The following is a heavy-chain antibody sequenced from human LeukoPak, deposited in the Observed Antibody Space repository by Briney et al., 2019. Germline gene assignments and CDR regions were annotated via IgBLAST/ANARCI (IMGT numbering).Heavy chain of an antibody. CDR2: IYSDGST. Sequence: GGSLRLSCAASGFTVSSNYMSWVRQAPGKGLEWVSVIYSDGSTYYMDSVKGRFTISRDNSKNKLYLQMNSLRAEDTAVYFRARVRYYGSGTYFFDYWGQGTLVTVSS. CDR3: ARVRYYGSGTYFFDY. D-gene: IGHD3-10*01. J-gene: IGHJ4*02. V-gene: IGHV3-53*01. CDR1: GFTVSSNY.